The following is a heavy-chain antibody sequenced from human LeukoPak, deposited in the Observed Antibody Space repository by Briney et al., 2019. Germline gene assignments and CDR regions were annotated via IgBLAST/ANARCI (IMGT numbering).Heavy chain of an antibody. Sequence: GGSLRLSCAASGFTFSSYWMSWVRQAPGKGLEWAANIKQDGSEKYYVDSVKGRFTISRDNAKNSLYLQMNSLRAEDTAVYYCARGRGSYYDRYYFDYWGQGTLVTVSS. CDR2: IKQDGSEK. CDR3: ARGRGSYYDRYYFDY. J-gene: IGHJ4*02. CDR1: GFTFSSYW. V-gene: IGHV3-7*01. D-gene: IGHD1-26*01.